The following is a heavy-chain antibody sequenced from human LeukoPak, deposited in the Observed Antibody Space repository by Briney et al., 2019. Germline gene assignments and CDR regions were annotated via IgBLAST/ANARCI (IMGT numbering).Heavy chain of an antibody. CDR1: GFTFSSYE. V-gene: IGHV3-48*03. Sequence: GGSLRLSCAASGFTFSSYEMNWVRQAPGKGLEWVSYISSSGSTIYYADSVKGRFTISRDNDKDSLYLQMNSLRAEDTAVYYCAELGITMIGGVWGKGTTVTISS. D-gene: IGHD3-10*02. CDR2: ISSSGSTI. J-gene: IGHJ6*04. CDR3: AELGITMIGGV.